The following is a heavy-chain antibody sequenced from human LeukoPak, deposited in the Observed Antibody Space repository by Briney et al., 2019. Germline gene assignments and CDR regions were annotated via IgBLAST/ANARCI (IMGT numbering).Heavy chain of an antibody. Sequence: ASVKVSCKASGYTFTSYDINWVRQATGQGLEWMGWMNPNSGNTGYAQKFQGRVTMTRNTSISTAYMELSSLRSEDTAVYYCARGTEYCSSTSCRRLWDPWGQGTLVTVSS. J-gene: IGHJ5*02. CDR1: GYTFTSYD. V-gene: IGHV1-8*02. D-gene: IGHD2-2*01. CDR2: MNPNSGNT. CDR3: ARGTEYCSSTSCRRLWDP.